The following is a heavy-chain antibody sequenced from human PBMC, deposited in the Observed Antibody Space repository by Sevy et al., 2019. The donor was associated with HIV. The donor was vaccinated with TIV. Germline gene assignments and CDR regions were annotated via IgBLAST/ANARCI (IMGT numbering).Heavy chain of an antibody. CDR2: LYYSGST. CDR3: ARLGGRASGY. J-gene: IGHJ4*02. V-gene: IGHV4-39*01. CDR1: GGSISSSSYY. D-gene: IGHD7-27*01. Sequence: SETLSLTCTVSGGSISSSSYYWGWIRQPPGKGLEWIGSLYYSGSTYYNPSLKSRVTISVDTSKNQFSLKLSSVTAADTAVYYCARLGGRASGYWGQGALVTVSS.